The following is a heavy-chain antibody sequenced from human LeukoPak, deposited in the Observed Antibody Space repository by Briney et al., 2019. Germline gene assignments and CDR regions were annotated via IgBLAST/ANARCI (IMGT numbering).Heavy chain of an antibody. V-gene: IGHV4-61*08. CDR1: GVSISNGGSC. D-gene: IGHD3-3*02. CDR2: VYYSGST. J-gene: IGHJ4*02. Sequence: SETLSLTCTVSGVSISNGGSCWSWIRQPPGKGLEWIGYVYYSGSTNYNPSLKGRLTISVDTSKNQVSLKLASVTAADTAMYYCARHFNVDPFGYWGQGTLVTVSS. CDR3: ARHFNVDPFGY.